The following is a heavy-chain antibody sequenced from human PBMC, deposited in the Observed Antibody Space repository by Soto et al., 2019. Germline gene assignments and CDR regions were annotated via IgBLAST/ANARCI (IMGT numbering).Heavy chain of an antibody. J-gene: IGHJ5*02. CDR2: IYYSGST. CDR1: GGSISSSSYY. V-gene: IGHV4-39*01. CDR3: ARSIAVAGTLRGGWFDP. D-gene: IGHD6-19*01. Sequence: SETLSLTCTVSGGSISSSSYYWGWIRQPPGKGLEWIGSIYYSGSTYYNPPLKSRVTISVDTSKNQFSLKLSSVTAADTAVYYCARSIAVAGTLRGGWFDPWGQGTLVT.